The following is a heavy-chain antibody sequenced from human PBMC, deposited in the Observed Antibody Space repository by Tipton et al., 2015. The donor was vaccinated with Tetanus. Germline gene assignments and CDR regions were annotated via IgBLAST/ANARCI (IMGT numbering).Heavy chain of an antibody. CDR2: VHYTGKD. J-gene: IGHJ3*02. CDR1: GGSISTYY. Sequence: TLSLTCIVSGGSISTYYWSWIRQRPGRGLEWVGYVHYTGKDNYNPSLRSRATLSVDTSKNQFSLQMSSVTAADTAVYYCARIGWPENNKPGFDIWGQGTMVTVSS. CDR3: ARIGWPENNKPGFDI. D-gene: IGHD1/OR15-1a*01. V-gene: IGHV4-59*13.